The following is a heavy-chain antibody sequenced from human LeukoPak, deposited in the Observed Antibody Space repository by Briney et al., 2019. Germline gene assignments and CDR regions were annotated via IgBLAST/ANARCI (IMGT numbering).Heavy chain of an antibody. CDR1: GGSFSGYY. Sequence: SETLSLTCAVYGGSFSGYYWSWIRQPPGKGLEWIGEINHSGSTNYNPSLKSRVTISVDTSKNQFSLKLSSVTAADTAVYYCARVLGYCSGGSCYSTGKPAYYFDYWGQGTLVTVSS. V-gene: IGHV4-34*01. CDR2: INHSGST. J-gene: IGHJ4*02. D-gene: IGHD2-15*01. CDR3: ARVLGYCSGGSCYSTGKPAYYFDY.